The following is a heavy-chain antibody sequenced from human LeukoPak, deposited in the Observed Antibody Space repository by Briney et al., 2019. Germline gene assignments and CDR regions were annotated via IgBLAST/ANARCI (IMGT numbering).Heavy chain of an antibody. Sequence: GGSLRLSCAASGFTFSSYGMHWVRQAPGKGLEWVAVISYDGSNKYYADSVKGRFTISRDNSKNTLYLQMNSLRAEDTAVYYCAKDLEMATPKNYYGMDVWGQGTTVTVSS. CDR3: AKDLEMATPKNYYGMDV. D-gene: IGHD5-24*01. CDR1: GFTFSSYG. CDR2: ISYDGSNK. V-gene: IGHV3-30*18. J-gene: IGHJ6*02.